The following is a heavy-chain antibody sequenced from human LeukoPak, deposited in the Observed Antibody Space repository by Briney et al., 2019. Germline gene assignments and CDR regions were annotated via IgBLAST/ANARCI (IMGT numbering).Heavy chain of an antibody. D-gene: IGHD1-1*01. CDR3: ATYNTYASFHI. J-gene: IGHJ3*02. CDR2: IKSRSDGGAT. V-gene: IGHV3-15*01. CDR1: GFTFTNAW. Sequence: GGFLRLSCAASGFTFTNAWMSWVRQAPGKGLEWIGLIKSRSDGGATEYPAPVKGRFTISRDDSRNTLYLQMNSLETEDTAVYYCATYNTYASFHIWGQGTMVTVSS.